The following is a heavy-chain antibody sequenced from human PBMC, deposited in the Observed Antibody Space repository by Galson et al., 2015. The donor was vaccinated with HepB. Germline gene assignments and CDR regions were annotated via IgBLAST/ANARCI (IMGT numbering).Heavy chain of an antibody. J-gene: IGHJ4*02. D-gene: IGHD2-2*03. Sequence: SVKVSCKASGGTFSSYTISWVRQAPGQGLEWMGWISAYNGNTNYAQKLQGRVTMTTDTSTSTAYMELRSLRSDDTAVYYCAREGAQVGYPLDYWGQGTLVTVSS. CDR3: AREGAQVGYPLDY. CDR2: ISAYNGNT. V-gene: IGHV1-18*01. CDR1: GGTFSSYT.